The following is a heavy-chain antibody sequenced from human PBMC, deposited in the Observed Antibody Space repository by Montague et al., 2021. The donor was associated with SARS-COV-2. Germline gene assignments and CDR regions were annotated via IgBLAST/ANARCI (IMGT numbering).Heavy chain of an antibody. Sequence: LRLSCAASGDSITSKTHYWDWVRQPAGKGLEWIGRLLTSGATNFNPSLKSRLTISRDTSKNEFYLKLSSVTAADTAVYYCARDSPHFDFWRGHYGDKYYMDIWGKGTTVTVS. CDR3: ARDSPHFDFWRGHYGDKYYMDI. J-gene: IGHJ6*03. D-gene: IGHD3-3*01. V-gene: IGHV4-61*02. CDR1: GDSITSKTHY. CDR2: LLTSGAT.